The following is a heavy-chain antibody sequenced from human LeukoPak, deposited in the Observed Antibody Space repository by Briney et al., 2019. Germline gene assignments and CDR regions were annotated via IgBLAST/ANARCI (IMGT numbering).Heavy chain of an antibody. D-gene: IGHD1-26*01. CDR1: GFTFDDYA. CDR3: AKDIGATATEGYYFDY. V-gene: IGHV3-9*01. CDR2: ISWNSGSI. J-gene: IGHJ4*02. Sequence: GGSLRLSCAASGFTFDDYAMHWVRQAPGKGLEWVSGISWNSGSIGYADSVEGRFTISRDNAKNSLYLQMNSLRAEDTALYYCAKDIGATATEGYYFDYWGQGTLVTVSS.